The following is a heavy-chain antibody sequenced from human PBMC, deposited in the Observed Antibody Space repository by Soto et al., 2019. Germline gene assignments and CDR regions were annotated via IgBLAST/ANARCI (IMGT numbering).Heavy chain of an antibody. Sequence: SETLSLTCAVYGGSFSGYYWSWIRQPPGKGLEWIGEINHSGSTNYNPSLKSRVTISVDTSKNQFSLKLSSVTAADTAVYYCARADPDIVVVPAAIPGWFDPWGQGTLVTVAS. CDR1: GGSFSGYY. J-gene: IGHJ5*02. D-gene: IGHD2-2*02. V-gene: IGHV4-34*01. CDR3: ARADPDIVVVPAAIPGWFDP. CDR2: INHSGST.